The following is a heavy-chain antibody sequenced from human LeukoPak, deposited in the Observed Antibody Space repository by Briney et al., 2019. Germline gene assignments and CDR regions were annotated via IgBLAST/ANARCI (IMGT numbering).Heavy chain of an antibody. V-gene: IGHV3-7*03. CDR1: GFTFSSYW. CDR3: AREVRGDYFDF. D-gene: IGHD3-16*01. J-gene: IGHJ4*02. CDR2: IKKDGSEK. Sequence: GGSLRLSCAASGFTFSSYWMSWVRQAPGKGLEWVANIKKDGSEKYYVDSVKGRFTISRDNAKTSLYLQMNSLRADDTAVYYCAREVRGDYFDFWGQGTLVTVSS.